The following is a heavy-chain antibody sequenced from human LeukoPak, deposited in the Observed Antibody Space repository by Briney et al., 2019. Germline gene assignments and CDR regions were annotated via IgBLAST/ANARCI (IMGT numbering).Heavy chain of an antibody. Sequence: GGSLRLSCAASGFTFDGYGMHWVRQVPGKGLEWVSLISGVGDSTYYADSVKGRFTISRDNSKNSLFLQMNSLTTEDTALYYCAKDYDSSGYFLSFFDSWGQGTLVTVSS. D-gene: IGHD3-22*01. CDR1: GFTFDGYG. CDR2: ISGVGDST. V-gene: IGHV3-43*02. J-gene: IGHJ4*02. CDR3: AKDYDSSGYFLSFFDS.